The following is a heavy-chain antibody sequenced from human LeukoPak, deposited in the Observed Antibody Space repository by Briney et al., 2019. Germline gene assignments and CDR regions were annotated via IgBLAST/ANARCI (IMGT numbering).Heavy chain of an antibody. J-gene: IGHJ5*02. CDR1: GGSISSHY. CDR2: IYYSRST. Sequence: PSETLPLTCTVSGGSISSHYWSSIPQPPGKGLEWIGYIYYSRSTNYNPSLKSRVTISVDTSKNQFSLKLSSVTAADTAVYYCARGVVVPAAKSLNWFDPWGQGTLVTVSS. V-gene: IGHV4-59*11. D-gene: IGHD2-2*01. CDR3: ARGVVVPAAKSLNWFDP.